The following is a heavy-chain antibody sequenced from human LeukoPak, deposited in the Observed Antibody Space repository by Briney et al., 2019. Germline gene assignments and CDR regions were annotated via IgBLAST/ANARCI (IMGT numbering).Heavy chain of an antibody. Sequence: GGSLRLSCAASGFTFSIYEMNWVRQAPGKGLEWVSSSSGSTIYYADSVKGRFTISRDNAKNSLYLQMNSLRAEDTAVYYCAKDLRSSADSKMGAADYWGQGTLVTVSS. CDR1: GFTFSIYE. CDR3: AKDLRSSADSKMGAADY. CDR2: SSSGSTI. V-gene: IGHV3-48*03. J-gene: IGHJ4*02. D-gene: IGHD1-26*01.